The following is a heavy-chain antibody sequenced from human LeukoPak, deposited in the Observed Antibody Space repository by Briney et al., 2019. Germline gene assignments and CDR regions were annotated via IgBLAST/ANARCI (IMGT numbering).Heavy chain of an antibody. J-gene: IGHJ6*02. V-gene: IGHV1-8*01. Sequence: ASVKVSCKASGYTFTSYDINWVRQATGQGLEWMGWMNPNSGNTGYAQRFQGRVTMTRNTSISTAYMELSSLRSEDTAVYYCARAYDFWSGSYGMDVWGQGTTVTVSS. CDR2: MNPNSGNT. CDR3: ARAYDFWSGSYGMDV. CDR1: GYTFTSYD. D-gene: IGHD3-3*01.